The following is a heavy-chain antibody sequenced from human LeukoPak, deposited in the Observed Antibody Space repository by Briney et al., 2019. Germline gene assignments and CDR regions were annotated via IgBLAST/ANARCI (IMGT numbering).Heavy chain of an antibody. J-gene: IGHJ4*02. Sequence: SETLSLTCAVSGGSISSSNWWCWARQSPGKGLEWIGEIHQSGGTNYNPSLKSRVTILVDKSKNQISLKLSSVTAADTAVYYCARQGDRGYSYGVWGQGTLVSVSS. CDR2: IHQSGGT. V-gene: IGHV4-4*02. D-gene: IGHD5-18*01. CDR1: GGSISSSNW. CDR3: ARQGDRGYSYGV.